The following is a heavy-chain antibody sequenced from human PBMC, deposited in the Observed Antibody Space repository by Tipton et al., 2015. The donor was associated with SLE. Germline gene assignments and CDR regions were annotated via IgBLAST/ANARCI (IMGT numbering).Heavy chain of an antibody. V-gene: IGHV4-38-2*02. CDR1: GSSISTTYY. J-gene: IGHJ4*02. CDR2: IFHSGTA. Sequence: TLSLTCNVSGSSISTTYYWGWIRQTPGKGLEWIANIFHSGTAYYNPSLESRVTTSIDTSNNQFSLKVTSVIATDTAVYYCARARYYVNSGYYYFGFWGQGTLVTVSA. D-gene: IGHD3-22*01. CDR3: ARARYYVNSGYYYFGF.